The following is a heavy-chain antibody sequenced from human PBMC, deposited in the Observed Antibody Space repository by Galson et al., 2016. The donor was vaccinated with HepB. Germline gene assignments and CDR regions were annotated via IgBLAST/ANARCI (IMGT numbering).Heavy chain of an antibody. CDR3: ARSKVGDWDWYFDL. J-gene: IGHJ2*01. Sequence: LSLTCTVSGGSISSYYWSWIRQPPGRGLEWIGYVYYSGSTNYNPSLKSRVTISVAPSKNQFSLRLTSVTAADTGVYYCARSKVGDWDWYFDLWGRGTLVTVSS. CDR2: VYYSGST. CDR1: GGSISSYY. D-gene: IGHD2-21*02. V-gene: IGHV4-59*01.